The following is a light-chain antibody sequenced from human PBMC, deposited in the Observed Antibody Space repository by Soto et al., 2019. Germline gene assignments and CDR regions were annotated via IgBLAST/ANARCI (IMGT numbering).Light chain of an antibody. CDR3: QPYNNWPLT. CDR1: QTVRSN. CDR2: GAS. V-gene: IGKV3-15*01. J-gene: IGKJ4*01. Sequence: EVVMTQSPATLSLSPGDRATLSCRASQTVRSNLAWYQQKSGQAPRVLIHGASTRATGVPTRFSGSRSGAEFTLTINSLQSEDFAVYYCQPYNNWPLTFGGGTKVDIK.